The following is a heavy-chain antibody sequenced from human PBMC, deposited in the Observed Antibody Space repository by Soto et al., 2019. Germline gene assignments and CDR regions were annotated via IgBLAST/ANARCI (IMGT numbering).Heavy chain of an antibody. CDR1: GGSFSGYY. Sequence: SETLSLTCAVYGGSFSGYYWSWIRQPPGKGLEWIGEINHSGSTNYNPSLKSRVTISVDTSKNQFSLKLSSVTAADTAVYYCARGGLKMGYYDFRSGYYFDYWGQGTLVSVSS. D-gene: IGHD3-3*01. J-gene: IGHJ4*02. CDR3: ARGGLKMGYYDFRSGYYFDY. V-gene: IGHV4-34*01. CDR2: INHSGST.